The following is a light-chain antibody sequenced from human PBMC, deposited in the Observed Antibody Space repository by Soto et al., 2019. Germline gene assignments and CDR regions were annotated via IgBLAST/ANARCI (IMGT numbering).Light chain of an antibody. CDR1: QNINIF. CDR2: AAS. J-gene: IGKJ4*01. Sequence: DIQVTQSPSSLSAYVGDRVTITCRTSQNINIFLNWYQQKPGRAPMVVISAASNLESGVPSRFSGRGSGTEFTLTISNLQPGDSALYFCQESYSTPLALGGGTKVDIK. V-gene: IGKV1-39*01. CDR3: QESYSTPLA.